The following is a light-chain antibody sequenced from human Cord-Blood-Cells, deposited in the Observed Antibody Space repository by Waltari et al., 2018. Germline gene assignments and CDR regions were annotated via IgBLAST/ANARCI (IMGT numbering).Light chain of an antibody. V-gene: IGLV1-47*01. Sequence: QSVLTQPPSASGTPGQRVTISCSGSSSNIGSNYVYWYQQLPGTAPKLLIYRNKRRPSGVPDRFSGSKSGTSASLAISGLRSEDEADYYCAAWDDSLSVNWVFGGGTKLTVL. CDR1: SSNIGSNY. J-gene: IGLJ3*02. CDR3: AAWDDSLSVNWV. CDR2: RNK.